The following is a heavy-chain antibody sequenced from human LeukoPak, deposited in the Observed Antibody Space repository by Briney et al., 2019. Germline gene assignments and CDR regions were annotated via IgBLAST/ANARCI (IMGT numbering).Heavy chain of an antibody. D-gene: IGHD6-13*01. V-gene: IGHV3-53*01. Sequence: GGSLRLSCAASGFTVSSNYMSWVRQAPGKGLEWVSVIYSGGSTYYADSVKGRFTISRDNSKNTLYLQMSSLRAEDTAVYYCARIIAAAGADAFDIWGQGTMVTVSS. CDR3: ARIIAAAGADAFDI. CDR1: GFTVSSNY. J-gene: IGHJ3*02. CDR2: IYSGGST.